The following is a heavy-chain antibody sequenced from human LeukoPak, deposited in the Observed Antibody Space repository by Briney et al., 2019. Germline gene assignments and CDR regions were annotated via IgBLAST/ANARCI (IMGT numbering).Heavy chain of an antibody. Sequence: PSETLSLTCTVSGGSISNSYWSWIRQPAGKGLEWIGRIYTSGTTNYNPSLKSRVTMSVDTSKTQFSLKLSSVTAADTAVYYCARKVILAAREPYFDYWGQGTLVTVSS. CDR2: IYTSGTT. CDR3: ARKVILAAREPYFDY. V-gene: IGHV4-4*07. D-gene: IGHD1-14*01. J-gene: IGHJ4*02. CDR1: GGSISNSY.